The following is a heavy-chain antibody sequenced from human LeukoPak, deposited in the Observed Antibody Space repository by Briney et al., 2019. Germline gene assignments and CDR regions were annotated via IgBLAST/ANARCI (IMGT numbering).Heavy chain of an antibody. CDR3: ARGQSIAAAGQRYNWFDP. CDR2: IIPIFGTA. V-gene: IGHV1-69*13. D-gene: IGHD6-13*01. CDR1: GGTFSSYA. J-gene: IGHJ5*02. Sequence: SVKVSCKSSGGTFSSYAIIWVRQAPGQGLEWMGGIIPIFGTANYAQKFQGRVTITADESTSTAYMELSSLRSEDTAVYYCARGQSIAAAGQRYNWFDPWGQGTLVTVSS.